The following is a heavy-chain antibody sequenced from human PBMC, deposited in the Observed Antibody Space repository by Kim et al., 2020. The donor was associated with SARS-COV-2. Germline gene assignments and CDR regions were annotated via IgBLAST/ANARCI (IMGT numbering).Heavy chain of an antibody. CDR3: AKGGYSSSSSYYYYGMDG. J-gene: IGHJ6*04. Sequence: GGSLRLSCAASGFTFSSYAISWVRQAPGKGLEWVSAISGSGGSTYYADSVKGRFTISRDNSKNTLYLQMNSLRAEDTAVYYCAKGGYSSSSSYYYYGMDGWGEGAPCTVSP. CDR2: ISGSGGST. V-gene: IGHV3-23*01. D-gene: IGHD6-6*01. CDR1: GFTFSSYA.